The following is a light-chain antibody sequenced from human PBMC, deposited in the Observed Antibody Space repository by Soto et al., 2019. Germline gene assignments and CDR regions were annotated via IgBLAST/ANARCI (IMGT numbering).Light chain of an antibody. J-gene: IGKJ1*01. Sequence: DVQLTPSPSFLSASVGARVTITFRASQGISSYLAWYQQKPGKAPKLLISTASTLQSGVPSRFSGSGSGTEFTLTISSLQPEDFATYYCQQSYSTPWTFGQGTKVDI. CDR1: QGISSY. V-gene: IGKV1-9*01. CDR2: TAS. CDR3: QQSYSTPWT.